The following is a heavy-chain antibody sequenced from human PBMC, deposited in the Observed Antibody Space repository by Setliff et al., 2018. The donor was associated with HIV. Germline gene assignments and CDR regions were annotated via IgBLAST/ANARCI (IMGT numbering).Heavy chain of an antibody. CDR1: GGSFTSRSYY. CDR2: IFYSGIT. CDR3: AREIQFSATTYYYYYMDD. Sequence: SETLSLTCTVSGGSFTSRSYYWGWIRQPPGKGLEWVGSIFYSGITYYNPSLKSRVTISVDTSKNQFSLNLTSVTAADTAVYYCAREIQFSATTYYYYYMDDWGRGTTVTVSS. J-gene: IGHJ6*03. V-gene: IGHV4-39*07. D-gene: IGHD5-18*01.